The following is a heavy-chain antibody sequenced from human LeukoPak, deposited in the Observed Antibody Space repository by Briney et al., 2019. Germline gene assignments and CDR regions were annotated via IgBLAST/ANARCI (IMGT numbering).Heavy chain of an antibody. CDR2: ISYDGSNK. D-gene: IGHD4-17*01. CDR1: GFTFSSYG. Sequence: GGSLRLSCAASGFTFSSYGMHWVRQAPGKGLEWVAVISYDGSNKYYADSVKGRFNISRDNSKNTLYLQMNSLRAEDTAVYYCAKPSTVYGDFDYWGQGTLVTVSS. CDR3: AKPSTVYGDFDY. J-gene: IGHJ4*02. V-gene: IGHV3-30*18.